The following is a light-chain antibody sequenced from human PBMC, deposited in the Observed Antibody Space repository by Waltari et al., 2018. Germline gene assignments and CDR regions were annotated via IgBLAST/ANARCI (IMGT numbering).Light chain of an antibody. CDR1: QSVSRA. Sequence: EIVLTQSPGTLSLSPGERATLSCWANQSVSRALVGYQQKPGQAPRLLIYGASTRAPGIPDRFSGSGAGTDFSLTINRLEPEDFAVYYCQHYVRLPATFGQGTKVEI. CDR3: QHYVRLPAT. J-gene: IGKJ1*01. CDR2: GAS. V-gene: IGKV3-20*01.